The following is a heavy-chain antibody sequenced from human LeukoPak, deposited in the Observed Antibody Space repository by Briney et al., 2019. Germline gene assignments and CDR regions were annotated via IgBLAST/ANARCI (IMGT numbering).Heavy chain of an antibody. D-gene: IGHD2-2*02. CDR2: IYYSGGT. CDR1: GGSISSYY. V-gene: IGHV4-59*01. J-gene: IGHJ4*02. CDR3: ASSVAYIGYFDY. Sequence: SETLSLTCTVSGGSISSYYWSWIRQPPGKGLEWIGYIYYSGGTNYNPSLKSRVTISVDTSKNQFSLKLSSVTAADTAVYYCASSVAYIGYFDYWGQGTLVTVSS.